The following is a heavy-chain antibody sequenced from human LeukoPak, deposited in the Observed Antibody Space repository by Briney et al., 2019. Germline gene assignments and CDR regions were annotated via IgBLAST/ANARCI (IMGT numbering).Heavy chain of an antibody. Sequence: SETLSLTCTVSGDSISSGGYYWSWIRQHPGKGLEWIGFIFDGGNTYYNPSLKSRVTISVDTSKNQLSLNLTSVTAADTAVYYCARDGGYDFWSGYYTKVYWFDPWGQGTLVTVSS. CDR1: GDSISSGGYY. V-gene: IGHV4-31*03. CDR3: ARDGGYDFWSGYYTKVYWFDP. J-gene: IGHJ5*02. CDR2: IFDGGNT. D-gene: IGHD3-3*01.